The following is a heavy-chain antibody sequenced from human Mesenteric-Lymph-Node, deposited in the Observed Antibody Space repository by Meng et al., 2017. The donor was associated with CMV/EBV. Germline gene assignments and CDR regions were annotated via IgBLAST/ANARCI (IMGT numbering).Heavy chain of an antibody. D-gene: IGHD3-9*01. V-gene: IGHV4-34*01. CDR2: INHSGST. CDR3: ARGSSYDILTGYFDY. Sequence: QWKFHQWGAGLLKPSETLSVMCAVYGGSFSGYYWNWIRQSPEKGLEWIGEINHSGSTTYNPSFTSRIIISVDTSTNQISLNMSSVTAADTAVYYCARGSSYDILTGYFDYWGQGALVTVSS. CDR1: GGSFSGYY. J-gene: IGHJ4*02.